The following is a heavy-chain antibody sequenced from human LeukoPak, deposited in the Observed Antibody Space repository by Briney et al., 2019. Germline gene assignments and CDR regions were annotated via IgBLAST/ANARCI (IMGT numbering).Heavy chain of an antibody. CDR3: ARDDYSNQFDY. D-gene: IGHD4-11*01. CDR1: GGSFSGYY. CDR2: INHSGST. Sequence: SETLSLTCAVYGGSFSGYYWSWIRQPPGKGLEWIGEINHSGSTNYNPSLKSRVTISVDTSKNQSSLKLSSVTAADTAVYYCARDDYSNQFDYWGQGTLVTVSS. J-gene: IGHJ4*02. V-gene: IGHV4-34*01.